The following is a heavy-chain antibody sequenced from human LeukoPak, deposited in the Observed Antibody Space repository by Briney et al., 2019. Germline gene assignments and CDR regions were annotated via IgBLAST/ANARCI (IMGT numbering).Heavy chain of an antibody. V-gene: IGHV3-53*01. J-gene: IGHJ4*02. CDR3: AREGRDTAGYFDY. D-gene: IGHD5-18*01. Sequence: GGSLRLSCAASGFTVSSIFMRWVRQAPGKGLEWVSVIYSGGSTYYADSVKGRFTISRDNSKNTLYLQMNSLRPEDTAVYYCAREGRDTAGYFDYWRQGSLVTVSS. CDR2: IYSGGST. CDR1: GFTVSSIF.